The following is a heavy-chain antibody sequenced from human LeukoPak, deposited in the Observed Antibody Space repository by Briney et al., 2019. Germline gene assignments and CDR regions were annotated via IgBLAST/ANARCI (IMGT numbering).Heavy chain of an antibody. D-gene: IGHD2-15*01. CDR3: ARDDCSGGSCYLDY. J-gene: IGHJ4*02. CDR1: GYAFTSYG. Sequence: ASVKVSCKASGYAFTSYGISWVRQAPGQGLEWMGWISAYNGNTNYAQKLQGRVTMTTDTSTSTAYMELRSLRSDDTAVYYCARDDCSGGSCYLDYWGQGTLVTVSS. CDR2: ISAYNGNT. V-gene: IGHV1-18*01.